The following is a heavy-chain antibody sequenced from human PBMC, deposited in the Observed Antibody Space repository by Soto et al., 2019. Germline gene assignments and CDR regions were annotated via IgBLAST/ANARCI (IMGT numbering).Heavy chain of an antibody. D-gene: IGHD3-22*01. CDR3: ARGTLYYYDSSGYPPFDI. V-gene: IGHV1-69*13. CDR1: GGTFGSYA. Sequence: GASVKVSCKASGGTFGSYAISWVRQAPGQGLEWMGGIIPIFGTANYAQKFQGRVTITADESTSTAYMELSSLRSEDTAVYYCARGTLYYYDSSGYPPFDIWGQGTMVTVSS. J-gene: IGHJ3*02. CDR2: IIPIFGTA.